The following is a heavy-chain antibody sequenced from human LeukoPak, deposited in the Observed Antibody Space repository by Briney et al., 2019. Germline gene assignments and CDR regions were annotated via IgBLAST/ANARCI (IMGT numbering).Heavy chain of an antibody. J-gene: IGHJ4*02. CDR1: GFTFSSYS. CDR2: ISHSSSTI. V-gene: IGHV3-48*04. D-gene: IGHD5-24*01. CDR3: ARIRRDGYKGY. Sequence: GGPLRLSCAASGFTFSSYSMNWVRQAPGKGLEWVSYISHSSSTIYYADSVKGRFTISRDNGKNSLYLQMNSLRAEDTAVYYCARIRRDGYKGYWGQGTLVTVSS.